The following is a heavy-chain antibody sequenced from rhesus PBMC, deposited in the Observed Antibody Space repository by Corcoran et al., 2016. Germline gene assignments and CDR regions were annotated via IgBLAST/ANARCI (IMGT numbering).Heavy chain of an antibody. CDR1: GASISRDS. D-gene: IGHD1-14*01. CDR3: TKSSNPNDEFGQ. Sequence: QVQLQESGPGLVKPSETLPLTCAVSGASISRDSWNWIRQAPGKGLEWIGRIYGSAGKTDQNTPLRGRVTISRDTARNYFSLRLTSVTAADTAIYYCTKSSNPNDEFGQWGQGVLVTVSA. V-gene: IGHV4S2*01. CDR2: IYGSAGKT. J-gene: IGHJ4*01.